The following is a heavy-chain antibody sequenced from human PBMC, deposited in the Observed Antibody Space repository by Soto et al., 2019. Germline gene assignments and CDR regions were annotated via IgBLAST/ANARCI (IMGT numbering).Heavy chain of an antibody. CDR2: FDPEDGET. CDR3: ATVAKPVLRFLEWPPGFDY. CDR1: GYTLTELS. J-gene: IGHJ4*02. V-gene: IGHV1-24*01. D-gene: IGHD3-3*01. Sequence: GASVKVSCKVSGYTLTELSMHWVRQAPGKGLEWMGGFDPEDGETIYAQKFQGRVTMTEDTPTHTAYMELISLRSEDTAVYYCATVAKPVLRFLEWPPGFDYWGQGTLVTGAS.